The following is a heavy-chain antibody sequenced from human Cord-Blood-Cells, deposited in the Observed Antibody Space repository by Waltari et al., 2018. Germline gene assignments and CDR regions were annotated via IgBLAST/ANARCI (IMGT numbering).Heavy chain of an antibody. CDR2: INHSGST. V-gene: IGHV4-34*01. CDR3: ARGDQNAFDI. CDR1: GGSFSGYY. J-gene: IGHJ3*02. Sequence: QVQLQQWGAGLLKPSETLSLTCAVYGGSFSGYYCSWIRQPPGKGLEWIGEINHSGSTNYNPSLKSRVTISVDTSKNQFSLKLSSVTAADTAVYYCARGDQNAFDIWGQGTMVTVSS.